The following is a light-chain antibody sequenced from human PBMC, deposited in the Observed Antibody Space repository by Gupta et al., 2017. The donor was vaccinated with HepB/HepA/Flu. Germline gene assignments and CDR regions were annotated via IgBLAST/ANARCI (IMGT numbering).Light chain of an antibody. Sequence: DIHVTQSPSSLSASVGDRVTITCRASQSISNYLNWYQQKPGKAPKLLIYAASSLQSGVPSRFSGSGSGTDFTLTIRSLQTEDFATYYCQQNYSYPLAFGRGTKVEIK. CDR1: QSISNY. CDR2: AAS. J-gene: IGKJ4*01. CDR3: QQNYSYPLA. V-gene: IGKV1-39*01.